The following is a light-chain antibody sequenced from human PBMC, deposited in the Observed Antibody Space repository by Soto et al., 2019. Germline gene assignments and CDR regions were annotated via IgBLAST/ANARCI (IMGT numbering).Light chain of an antibody. CDR3: SSYTSSSTPIYV. J-gene: IGLJ1*01. CDR1: SSDVGGYNY. CDR2: DVS. Sequence: QSVLTQPASWSGSPGQSITISCTGTSSDVGGYNYVSWYQQHPGKAPKLMIYDVSNRPSGVSNRFSGSKSGNTASLTISGLQAEDEADYYCSSYTSSSTPIYVFGTGTKVTVL. V-gene: IGLV2-14*01.